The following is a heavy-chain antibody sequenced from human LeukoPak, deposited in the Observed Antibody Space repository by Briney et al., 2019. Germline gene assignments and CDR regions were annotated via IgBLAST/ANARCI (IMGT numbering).Heavy chain of an antibody. CDR3: ARDVERDQPSNWFDP. J-gene: IGHJ5*02. Sequence: GASVKVSCKASGYTFTSYYIHWVRQAPGQGLEWMGIINPSGGSTSYAQKFQGRVTLTRDMSTSTDYLELSSLRSEDTAVYYCARDVERDQPSNWFDPWGQGTLVTVSS. CDR1: GYTFTSYY. CDR2: INPSGGST. D-gene: IGHD2-2*01. V-gene: IGHV1-46*01.